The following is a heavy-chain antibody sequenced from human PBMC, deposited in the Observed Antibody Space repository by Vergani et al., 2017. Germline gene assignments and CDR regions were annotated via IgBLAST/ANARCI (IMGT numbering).Heavy chain of an antibody. J-gene: IGHJ6*02. Sequence: EVQLVECGGGLVKPGGSLRLSCAASGFTFSSYSMNWVRQAPGGGLECDSSISSSRSYIYYADSVKGRFTISRDNAKNSLYLKMNSLRAEDTAVYYCASYTTDCNVGSCYAYSIYGTHGWGQRCTATVS. CDR3: ASYTTDCNVGSCYAYSIYGTHG. D-gene: IGHD2-15*01. CDR1: GFTFSSYS. CDR2: ISSSRSYI. V-gene: IGHV3-21*01.